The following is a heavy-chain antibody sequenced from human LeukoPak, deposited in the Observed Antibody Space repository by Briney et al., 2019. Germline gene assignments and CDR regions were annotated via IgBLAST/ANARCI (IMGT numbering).Heavy chain of an antibody. D-gene: IGHD5-18*01. V-gene: IGHV4-34*01. CDR2: INHSGST. CDR1: GGSLSGYY. Sequence: SETLSLTCAVYGGSLSGYYWSWIRQPPGKGLEWIGEINHSGSTNYNPSLKSRVTISVDTSKNQFSLKLSSVTAADTAVYYCARGLDTAMVNWFDPWGQGTLVTVSS. J-gene: IGHJ5*02. CDR3: ARGLDTAMVNWFDP.